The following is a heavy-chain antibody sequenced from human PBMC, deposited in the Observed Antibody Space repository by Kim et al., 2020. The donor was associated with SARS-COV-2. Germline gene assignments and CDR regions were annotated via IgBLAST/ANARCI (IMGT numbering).Heavy chain of an antibody. V-gene: IGHV3-30-3*01. D-gene: IGHD3-9*01. CDR1: GFTFSSYA. Sequence: GGSLRLSCPASGFTFSSYAMHWVRQAPGKGLEWVAVISYDGSNKYYADSVKGRFTISRDNSKNTLYLQMNSLRAEDTAVYYCARGTYYDILTGYPHNDYWGQGTLVTVSS. CDR2: ISYDGSNK. J-gene: IGHJ4*02. CDR3: ARGTYYDILTGYPHNDY.